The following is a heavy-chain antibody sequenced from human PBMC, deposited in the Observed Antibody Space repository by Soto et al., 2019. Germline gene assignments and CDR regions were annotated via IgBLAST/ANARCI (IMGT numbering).Heavy chain of an antibody. V-gene: IGHV4-34*01. J-gene: IGHJ5*02. CDR1: GGSFSGYY. CDR3: ARDYSGSYWGRYNWFDP. D-gene: IGHD1-26*01. CDR2: INHSGST. Sequence: QVQLQQWGAGLLKPSETLSLTCAVYGGSFSGYYWSWIRQPPGKGLEWIGDINHSGSTNYNPSLKSRVTISVHTSKNQFSLKLSSVTAADTAVYYCARDYSGSYWGRYNWFDPWGQGTLVTVAS.